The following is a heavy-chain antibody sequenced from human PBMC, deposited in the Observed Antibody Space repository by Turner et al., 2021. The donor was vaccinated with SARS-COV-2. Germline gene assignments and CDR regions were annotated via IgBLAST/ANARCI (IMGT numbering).Heavy chain of an antibody. Sequence: VQLQESGPGLGKPSETLSLTCTVSGGSISSYYWSWIRQPPGKGLEWIGYIYYSGSTNYNPSLKSRVSISVDTSKNQFALKLTSVTAADTAVYYCARGRGGGGSSNNWFDPWGQGTLVIVSS. J-gene: IGHJ5*02. V-gene: IGHV4-59*01. CDR3: ARGRGGGGSSNNWFDP. CDR1: GGSISSYY. CDR2: IYYSGST. D-gene: IGHD2-15*01.